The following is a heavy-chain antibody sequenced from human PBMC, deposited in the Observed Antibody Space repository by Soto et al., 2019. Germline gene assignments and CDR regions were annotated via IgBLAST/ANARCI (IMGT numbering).Heavy chain of an antibody. V-gene: IGHV1-69*01. CDR3: ARAASYSSGWPPFDY. CDR2: IFPIFGTA. D-gene: IGHD6-19*01. J-gene: IGHJ4*02. Sequence: QVQLVQSGAEVKKPGSSVKVSCKASGGTFSSYAISWVRQAPGQGLEWMGGIFPIFGTANYAQKFQGRVTITADDSTSTAYMELSSLRSEDTAVYYCARAASYSSGWPPFDYWGQGTLVTVSS. CDR1: GGTFSSYA.